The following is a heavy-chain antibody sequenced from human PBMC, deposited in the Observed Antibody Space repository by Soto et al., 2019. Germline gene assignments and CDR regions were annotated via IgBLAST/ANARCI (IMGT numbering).Heavy chain of an antibody. V-gene: IGHV4-39*01. J-gene: IGHJ5*02. CDR2: IHYSGAT. CDR1: GVSITSSGFY. Sequence: SETLSLTCTVSGVSITSSGFYWGWLRQPPGKGLEWIGSIHYSGATYYNPSLTSRVTISRDTSKNQFSLRLSSVAAADTALYFCARHADTGYTNSDNWFDPWGQGTRVTVSS. D-gene: IGHD6-25*01. CDR3: ARHADTGYTNSDNWFDP.